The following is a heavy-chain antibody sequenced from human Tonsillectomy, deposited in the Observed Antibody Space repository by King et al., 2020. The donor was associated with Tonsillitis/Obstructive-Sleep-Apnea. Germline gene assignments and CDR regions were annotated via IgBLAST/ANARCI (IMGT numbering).Heavy chain of an antibody. CDR1: GGSISSSNW. V-gene: IGHV4-4*02. CDR3: ARGYCGSPSGHGDDAFDI. Sequence: QLQESGPGLVKPSGTLSLTCAVSGGSISSSNWWSWVRQPPGKGLEWIGKIYHSGSTDYNPSLTSRVTISVDKSKNHFSLRLSSVTAADTAVYYCARGYCGSPSGHGDDAFDIWGQGKMVTVSS. CDR2: IYHSGST. D-gene: IGHD2-2*01. J-gene: IGHJ3*02.